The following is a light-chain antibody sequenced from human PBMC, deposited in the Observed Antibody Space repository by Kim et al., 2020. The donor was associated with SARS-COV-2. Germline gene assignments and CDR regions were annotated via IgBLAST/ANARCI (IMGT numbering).Light chain of an antibody. J-gene: IGKJ1*01. Sequence: SASVGDGVTITCRASQGINRDLAWYQQRPGKVPRLRIYGASTLQSGVPSRFSGGGSGTDFTLTISGLQPEDVATYYCQKYISAPWTFGQGTKLEI. CDR2: GAS. V-gene: IGKV1-27*01. CDR3: QKYISAPWT. CDR1: QGINRD.